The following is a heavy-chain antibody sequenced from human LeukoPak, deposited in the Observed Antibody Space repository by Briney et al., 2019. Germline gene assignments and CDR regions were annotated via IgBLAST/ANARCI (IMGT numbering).Heavy chain of an antibody. Sequence: QPGGSLRLSCAASGFTFSSYAMSWVRQAPGKGLEWVSAISGSGGSTYYADSVKGRFTISRDNSKNTLYLQMNSLRAEDTAVYYCAKSDSSGYYATLFRDPYYFDYWGQGTLVTVSS. CDR1: GFTFSSYA. J-gene: IGHJ4*02. D-gene: IGHD3-22*01. CDR3: AKSDSSGYYATLFRDPYYFDY. V-gene: IGHV3-23*01. CDR2: ISGSGGST.